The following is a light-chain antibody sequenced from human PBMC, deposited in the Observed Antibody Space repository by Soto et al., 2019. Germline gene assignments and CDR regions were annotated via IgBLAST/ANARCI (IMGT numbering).Light chain of an antibody. CDR3: QQYNNWPPIT. J-gene: IGKJ5*01. CDR1: QSVSSS. Sequence: EIVMTQSPSTLSVSPEERVTLSCRASQSVSSSLAWYQQRPGQAPRLLIYGASTRATGIPARFSGSGSGTEFTLTISSLQSEDFAVYYCQQYNNWPPITFGQGTRLEIK. CDR2: GAS. V-gene: IGKV3-15*01.